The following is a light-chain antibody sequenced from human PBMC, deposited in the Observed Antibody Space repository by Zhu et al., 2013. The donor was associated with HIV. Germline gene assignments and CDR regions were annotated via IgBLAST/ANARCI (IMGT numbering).Light chain of an antibody. CDR2: GVS. J-gene: IGKJ1*01. Sequence: EIVMTQSPATLSVSPGERATLSCRASQSVSSDLAWYQQKPGQAPRLLMYGVSTRATGIPARFSGSGSGTEFTLTISSLQSEDFAVYYCQQYSDWWTFGLGTKVEI. CDR3: QQYSDWWT. V-gene: IGKV3-15*01. CDR1: QSVSSD.